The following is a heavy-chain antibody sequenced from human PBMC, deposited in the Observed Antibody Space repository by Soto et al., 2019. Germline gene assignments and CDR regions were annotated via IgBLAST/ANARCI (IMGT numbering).Heavy chain of an antibody. J-gene: IGHJ4*02. CDR3: GRLHIWTGYPADY. CDR2: IHYTGST. D-gene: IGHD3-9*01. V-gene: IGHV4-59*08. CDR1: GGPISGYY. Sequence: SETLSLTCTVSGGPISGYYWNWMRQPPGKGLEWIGYIHYTGSTNYNPSLMSRVTMSVDTSKNQFSLKLASVTAADTAVYYCGRLHIWTGYPADYWVQGILVTVSS.